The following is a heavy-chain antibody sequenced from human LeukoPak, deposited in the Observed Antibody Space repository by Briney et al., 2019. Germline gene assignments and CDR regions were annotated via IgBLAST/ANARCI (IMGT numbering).Heavy chain of an antibody. Sequence: ASVKISCKASGYTFTTYSISCVRQAPGQGLEWMGWISTYNANTNSAQKVQGRVTMTTDTSTSTAYMELRSLRSDDTAMYYCARDAYYYYGSGSPIRAFDIWGQGTMVTVSS. D-gene: IGHD3-10*01. J-gene: IGHJ3*02. V-gene: IGHV1-18*01. CDR2: ISTYNANT. CDR3: ARDAYYYYGSGSPIRAFDI. CDR1: GYTFTTYS.